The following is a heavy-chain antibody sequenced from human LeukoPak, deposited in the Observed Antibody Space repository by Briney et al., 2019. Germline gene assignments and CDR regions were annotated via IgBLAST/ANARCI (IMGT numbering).Heavy chain of an antibody. CDR1: GFTVGSNY. Sequence: GSLRLSCAASGFTVGSNYMNWVRQAPGKGLEWVSILFGSGRTYYADSVKGRFTISRDNSKNTLFLQMNNMRTEDTAIYYCVRVRSSSWYFDLWGQGTLVTVSS. CDR2: LFGSGRT. CDR3: VRVRSSSWYFDL. D-gene: IGHD6-13*01. V-gene: IGHV3-66*02. J-gene: IGHJ4*02.